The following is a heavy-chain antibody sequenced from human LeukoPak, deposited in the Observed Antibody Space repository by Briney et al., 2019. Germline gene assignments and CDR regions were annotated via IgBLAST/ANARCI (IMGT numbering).Heavy chain of an antibody. D-gene: IGHD2-15*01. J-gene: IGHJ4*02. CDR1: GGTFSSYA. CDR2: IIPILGIA. CDR3: ARVGVFGYCTRDTCHSPFDS. Sequence: GASVTVSFKASGGTFSSYAISWVRQAPGQGLEWMGRIIPILGIANYAQKFQGRVTITADKSTSTAYMELSSLRSEDTAVYYCARVGVFGYCTRDTCHSPFDSWGQGTLVTVSS. V-gene: IGHV1-69*04.